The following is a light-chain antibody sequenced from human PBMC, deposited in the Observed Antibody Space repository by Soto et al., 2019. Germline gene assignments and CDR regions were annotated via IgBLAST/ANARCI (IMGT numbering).Light chain of an antibody. CDR1: SSDVGGYNY. Sequence: QSALTQPASVSGSPGQSITISCTGTSSDVGGYNYVSWYQQHPGKAPKLMIYEVSNRPSGVSNRFSGSKSANTASLTISGLQAEDEADYYCSSYTSRSTPFGTGTKVTVL. V-gene: IGLV2-14*01. CDR3: SSYTSRSTP. CDR2: EVS. J-gene: IGLJ1*01.